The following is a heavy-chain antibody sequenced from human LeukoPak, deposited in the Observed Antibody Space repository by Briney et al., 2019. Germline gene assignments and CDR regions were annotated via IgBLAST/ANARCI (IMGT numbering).Heavy chain of an antibody. Sequence: GGSLRLSCTVSGFTVSSNSMSWVRQAPGKGLEWVSFIYSGGNTHNSDSVKGRFTISRDNSKNTLYLQMNSLRAEDTAVYYCARLTPVYRQPEFWFDPWGQGTLVTVSP. V-gene: IGHV3-53*01. CDR2: IYSGGNT. J-gene: IGHJ5*02. CDR1: GFTVSSNS. D-gene: IGHD6-13*01. CDR3: ARLTPVYRQPEFWFDP.